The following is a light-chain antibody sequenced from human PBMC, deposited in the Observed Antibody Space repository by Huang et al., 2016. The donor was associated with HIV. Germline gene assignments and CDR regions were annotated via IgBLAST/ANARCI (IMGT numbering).Light chain of an antibody. CDR1: PSLLHSHGYNY. CDR2: LTS. CDR3: MQALQTPRT. J-gene: IGKJ5*01. Sequence: IVITQSPLSLPVTPGEPASISCRSSPSLLHSHGYNYLDWYVQKPGQAPQLLISLTSNRASGVPDRFSASGSVTDFTLKISRVQAEDVGVYFCMQALQTPRTFGQGTRLEIK. V-gene: IGKV2-28*01.